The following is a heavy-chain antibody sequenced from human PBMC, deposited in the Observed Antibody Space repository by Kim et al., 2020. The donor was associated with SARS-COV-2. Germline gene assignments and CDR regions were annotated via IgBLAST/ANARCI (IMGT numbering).Heavy chain of an antibody. D-gene: IGHD6-19*01. J-gene: IGHJ4*02. CDR3: ARVIAVAGTVGGLSV. CDR2: INPSGGST. CDR1: GYTFTSYY. Sequence: ASVKVSCKASGYTFTSYYMHWVRQAPGQGLEWMGIINPSGGSTSYAQKFQGRVTMTRDTSTSTVYMELSSLRSEDTAVYYCARVIAVAGTVGGLSVWGQGTLVTVSS. V-gene: IGHV1-46*01.